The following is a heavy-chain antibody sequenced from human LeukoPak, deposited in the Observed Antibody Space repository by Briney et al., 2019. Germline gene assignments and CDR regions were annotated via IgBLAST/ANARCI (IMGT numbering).Heavy chain of an antibody. CDR3: ARASSTPGSGYYPFDF. J-gene: IGHJ4*02. CDR1: AGSINNYY. D-gene: IGHD3-3*01. CDR2: IYYTGTT. Sequence: SETLSLTCTVSAGSINNYYWSWIRQPPGKGLEFIGYIYYTGTTNYNPSLKSRLVISVDTSKNQFSLRLTSVTAADTAVYFCARASSTPGSGYYPFDFWGQGTLVTVSS. V-gene: IGHV4-59*01.